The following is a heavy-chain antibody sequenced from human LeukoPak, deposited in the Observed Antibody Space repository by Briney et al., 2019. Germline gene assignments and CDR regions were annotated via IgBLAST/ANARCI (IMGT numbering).Heavy chain of an antibody. CDR3: ARARPYCSSTSCRGNYFDY. Sequence: ASVKVSCKASGYTFTGYYMHWVRQAPGQGLEWMGWINPNSGGTNYAQKFQGRVTMTRDTSISTVYMELSRLRSDDTAVYYCARARPYCSSTSCRGNYFDYWGQGTLVTVSS. V-gene: IGHV1-2*02. J-gene: IGHJ4*02. D-gene: IGHD2-2*01. CDR1: GYTFTGYY. CDR2: INPNSGGT.